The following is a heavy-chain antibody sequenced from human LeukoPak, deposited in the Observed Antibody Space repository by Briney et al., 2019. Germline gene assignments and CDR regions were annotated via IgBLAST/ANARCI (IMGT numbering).Heavy chain of an antibody. D-gene: IGHD3-3*01. V-gene: IGHV1-18*01. J-gene: IGHJ4*02. CDR3: ARGSPRFLEWLSPFDY. CDR1: GYTFTSYG. Sequence: ASVKVSCKASGYTFTSYGISWVRQAPGQGLEWMGWISAYNGNTNYTQKLQGRVTMTTDTSTSTAYMELRSLRSDDTAVYYCARGSPRFLEWLSPFDYWGQGTLVTVSS. CDR2: ISAYNGNT.